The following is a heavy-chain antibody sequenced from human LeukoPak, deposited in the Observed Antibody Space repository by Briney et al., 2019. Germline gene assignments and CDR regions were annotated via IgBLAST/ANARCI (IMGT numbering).Heavy chain of an antibody. CDR3: ARSRYCSGGSCYSHYYYYYMDV. D-gene: IGHD2-15*01. Sequence: PGGSLRLSCAASGFTFSSYAMSWVRQAPGKGLEWVSAISGSGGSTYYADSVKGRFTISRDNSKNTLYLQMNSLRAEDTAVYYCARSRYCSGGSCYSHYYYYYMDVWGKGTTVTVSS. J-gene: IGHJ6*03. CDR2: ISGSGGST. V-gene: IGHV3-23*01. CDR1: GFTFSSYA.